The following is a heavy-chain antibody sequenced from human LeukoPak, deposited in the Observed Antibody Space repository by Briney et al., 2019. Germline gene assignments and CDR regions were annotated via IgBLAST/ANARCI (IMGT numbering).Heavy chain of an antibody. D-gene: IGHD4-17*01. Sequence: GRSLRLSCAASGFTFDDYAMHWVRQAPGKGLEWVSGISWNGGSIGYADSVKGRFTISRDNAKNSLYLQMNSLRAEDTALYYCAKVRGRMTTVTYDYFDYWGQGTLVTVSS. CDR1: GFTFDDYA. J-gene: IGHJ4*02. CDR3: AKVRGRMTTVTYDYFDY. CDR2: ISWNGGSI. V-gene: IGHV3-9*01.